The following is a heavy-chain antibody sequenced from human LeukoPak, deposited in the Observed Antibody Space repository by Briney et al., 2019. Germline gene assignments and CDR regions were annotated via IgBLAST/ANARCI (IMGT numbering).Heavy chain of an antibody. CDR2: IKQDGSEK. J-gene: IGHJ4*02. CDR1: GFTFSSYW. D-gene: IGHD3-3*01. CDR3: ARGTTTIFGVAPTYFDY. Sequence: GGSLRLSCAASGFTFSSYWMSWVRQAPGKGLEWVAKIKQDGSEKYYVDSVKGRFTISRDNAKNSLFLQMNSLRAEDTALYYCARGTTTIFGVAPTYFDYWGQGTLVTVSS. V-gene: IGHV3-7*01.